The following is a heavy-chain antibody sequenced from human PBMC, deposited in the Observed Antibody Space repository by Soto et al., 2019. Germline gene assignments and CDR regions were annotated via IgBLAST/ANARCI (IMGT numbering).Heavy chain of an antibody. J-gene: IGHJ4*02. V-gene: IGHV3-30-3*01. D-gene: IGHD6-19*01. CDR2: ISYDGSSK. CDR1: EFTISSYA. Sequence: QVQLVESGGGVVQPGRSLRLSCAASEFTISSYAMHWVRQAPGKGLEWVAVISYDGSSKYNTDSVNGPFTVSRDKSQNTVYLQMHSLTVEDTAVYYCARDAVAMDHWGQGTLVTVS. CDR3: ARDAVAMDH.